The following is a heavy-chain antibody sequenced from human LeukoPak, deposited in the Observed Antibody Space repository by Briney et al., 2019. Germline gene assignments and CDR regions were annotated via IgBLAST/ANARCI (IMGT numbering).Heavy chain of an antibody. J-gene: IGHJ5*02. CDR2: IRSKAYGGTT. CDR1: GFTFGDYA. D-gene: IGHD3-22*01. CDR3: TRDIVSNYYDSSGPRGNWFDP. Sequence: GGSLRLSCTASGFTFGDYAMSWFRQAPGKGLEWVGFIRSKAYGGTTEYAASVKGRFTISRDDSKSIAYLQMNSLKTEDTAVYYCTRDIVSNYYDSSGPRGNWFDPWGQGTLVTVSS. V-gene: IGHV3-49*03.